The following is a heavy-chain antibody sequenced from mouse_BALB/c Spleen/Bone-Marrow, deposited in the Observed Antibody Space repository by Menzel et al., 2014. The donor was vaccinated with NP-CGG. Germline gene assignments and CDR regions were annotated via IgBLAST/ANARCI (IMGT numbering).Heavy chain of an antibody. V-gene: IGHV3-8*02. J-gene: IGHJ2*01. CDR3: ARTHYCGWFDY. CDR1: GDSITSGY. Sequence: EVQLVESGPSLVKPSQTLSLTCSVTGDSITSGYWNWIRKFPGNKLEYMGFISYSGGTYYNPSLRSRISITRDTSKNQYYLHLNSVTTEDTATYYCARTHYCGWFDYWGQGTTLTVSS. CDR2: ISYSGGT. D-gene: IGHD1-2*01.